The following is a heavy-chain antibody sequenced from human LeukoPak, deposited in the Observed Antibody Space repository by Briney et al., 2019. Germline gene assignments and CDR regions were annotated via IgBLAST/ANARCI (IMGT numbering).Heavy chain of an antibody. Sequence: GGFLRLSCAASGFTFSSYAMSWVRQAPGKGLEWVSGISGSGDNTYYADSVKGRFTISRDNSKNTLYVQVNSLGTEDTAAYYCAKGSYYDSSGSFYFDYWGQGTLVTVSS. J-gene: IGHJ4*02. D-gene: IGHD3-22*01. CDR3: AKGSYYDSSGSFYFDY. CDR1: GFTFSSYA. V-gene: IGHV3-23*01. CDR2: ISGSGDNT.